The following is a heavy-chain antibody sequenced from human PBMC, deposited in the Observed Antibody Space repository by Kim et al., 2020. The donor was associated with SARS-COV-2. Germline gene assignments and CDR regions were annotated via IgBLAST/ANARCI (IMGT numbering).Heavy chain of an antibody. D-gene: IGHD1-26*01. V-gene: IGHV3-30*04. CDR2: ISYDGSNK. Sequence: GGSLRLSCAASGFTFNNYVMHWVRQAPGKGLEWVAVISYDGSNKYYADSVKGRFTISRDNSKNTLYLQMNSLRAEDKAVYFCARVATRYSGSFEFFQHWGQGTLVTVSS. CDR1: GFTFNNYV. CDR3: ARVATRYSGSFEFFQH. J-gene: IGHJ1*01.